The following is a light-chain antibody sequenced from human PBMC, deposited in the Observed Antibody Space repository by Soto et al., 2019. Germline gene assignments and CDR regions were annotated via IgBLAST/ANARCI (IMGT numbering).Light chain of an antibody. CDR2: EDN. V-gene: IGLV6-57*03. J-gene: IGLJ3*02. Sequence: NFMLTQPHSVSESPGKTVTLSCTRSSGSIASNYVQWYQQRPGSAPTTVIYEDNQRPSGVPDRFSGSIDSSSNSASLTISGLKTEDEADYYCQSYDSSKEVFGGGTKVTVL. CDR1: SGSIASNY. CDR3: QSYDSSKEV.